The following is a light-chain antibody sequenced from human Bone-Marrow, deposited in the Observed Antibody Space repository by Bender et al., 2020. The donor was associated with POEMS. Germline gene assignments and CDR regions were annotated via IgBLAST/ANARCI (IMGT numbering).Light chain of an antibody. V-gene: IGLV6-57*03. CDR1: SGSIDTNS. CDR2: NDS. Sequence: NFMLTQPHSVSGSPGMTITISCTRSSGSIDTNSVQWFQQRPGSAPTTVIYNDSQRPSEVPDRFSGSIDRSSNSASLIVSGLQTEDEADYYCHSYDSTIRVFGGGTRLTVL. J-gene: IGLJ3*02. CDR3: HSYDSTIRV.